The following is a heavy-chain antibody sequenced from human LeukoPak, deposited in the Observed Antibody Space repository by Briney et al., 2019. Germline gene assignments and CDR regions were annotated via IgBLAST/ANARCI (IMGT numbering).Heavy chain of an antibody. D-gene: IGHD4/OR15-4a*01. CDR3: ARSDYGDNSVLGY. CDR1: GGSISNYY. Sequence: SETLSLTCTVSGGSISNYYWTWIRQPPGKGLEWIGYIYDSGTTNYNPSLKSRVTISVDRSRNQVSLKVSSVTAAYTAVYYCARSDYGDNSVLGYWGQGTLVTASS. CDR2: IYDSGTT. J-gene: IGHJ4*02. V-gene: IGHV4-59*01.